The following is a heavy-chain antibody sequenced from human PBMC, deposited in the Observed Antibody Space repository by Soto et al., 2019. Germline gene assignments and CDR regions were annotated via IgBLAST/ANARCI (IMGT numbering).Heavy chain of an antibody. CDR2: IYYSGGT. CDR3: ARHVAAAGKGHDY. V-gene: IGHV4-59*08. J-gene: IGHJ4*02. CDR1: GGSISSYY. D-gene: IGHD6-13*01. Sequence: TSETLSLTCTVSGGSISSYYWSWIRQPPGKGLEWIGYIYYSGGTNYNPSLKSRVTISVDTSKNQFSLKLSSVTAADTAVYYCARHVAAAGKGHDYWGQGTLVTVSS.